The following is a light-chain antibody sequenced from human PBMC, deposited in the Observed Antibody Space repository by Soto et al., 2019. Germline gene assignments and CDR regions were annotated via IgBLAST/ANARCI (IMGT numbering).Light chain of an antibody. Sequence: DIQMAQSPSSLSASVGDTVTLTCRASEDIGHFLAWYQQRPGTVPKLLIYATSRLQPGVPSRFSGSGSGTDFTLAINALQPEDVATYFCLKYNKDAPGAFGQGTKVEI. J-gene: IGKJ1*01. CDR2: ATS. CDR1: EDIGHF. V-gene: IGKV1-27*01. CDR3: LKYNKDAPGA.